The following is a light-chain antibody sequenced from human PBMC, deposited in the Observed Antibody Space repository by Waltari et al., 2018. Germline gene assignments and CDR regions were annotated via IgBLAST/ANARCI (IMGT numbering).Light chain of an antibody. J-gene: IGKJ2*01. CDR2: EAS. CDR1: QNIYNW. V-gene: IGKV1-5*03. CDR3: QQYDAYPYT. Sequence: DIQMTQSPSILSASIGDRVTITCRASQNIYNWLAWYQQKPGRAPNLRIYEASNLERGVPSRFSGSGSGTEFTLTINSLQPDDFATYYCQQYDAYPYTFGQGAKLEIK.